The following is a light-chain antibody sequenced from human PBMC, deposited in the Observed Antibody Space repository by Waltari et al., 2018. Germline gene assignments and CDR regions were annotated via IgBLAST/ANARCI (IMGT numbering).Light chain of an antibody. J-gene: IGLJ6*01. Sequence: QSVLPQPPSASGTPGQRVTIPCSGSSSNIGSNYFNWYRQLPGTAPKLLIYSDYQRPSDVPDRLSGSKFGTSASLAISALQSEDEAEYYCASWDGSLNGYVFGSGTQVTVL. CDR2: SDY. V-gene: IGLV1-44*01. CDR3: ASWDGSLNGYV. CDR1: SSNIGSNY.